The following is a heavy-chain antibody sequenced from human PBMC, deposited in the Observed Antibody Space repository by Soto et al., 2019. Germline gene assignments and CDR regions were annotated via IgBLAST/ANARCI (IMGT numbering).Heavy chain of an antibody. J-gene: IGHJ4*02. CDR1: GLPFSTAY. V-gene: IGHV3-15*01. CDR3: NTDRSSRLRNPRF. Sequence: EGQLVESGGGLVQPGGSLKLSCEASGLPFSTAYMSWVRQAPGKGLEWVGRIKTKADGWTTEYASPVKGIFNISRDDSTNTMYVEMSRLKTADTAVYYCNTDRSSRLRNPRFWGQGTLVTGSS. D-gene: IGHD4-17*01. CDR2: IKTKADGWTT.